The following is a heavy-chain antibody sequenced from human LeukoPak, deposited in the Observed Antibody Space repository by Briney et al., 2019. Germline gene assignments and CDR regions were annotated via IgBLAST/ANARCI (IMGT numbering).Heavy chain of an antibody. CDR2: IIPILGIA. J-gene: IGHJ6*02. CDR1: GGTFSSYA. Sequence: ASVKVSCKASGGTFSSYAISWVRQAPGQGLEWMGRIIPILGIANYAQKFQGRVTITADKSTSTAYMELSSLRSEDTAVYYCARDSVSGYSRYGMDVWGQGTTITVSS. D-gene: IGHD5-12*01. V-gene: IGHV1-69*04. CDR3: ARDSVSGYSRYGMDV.